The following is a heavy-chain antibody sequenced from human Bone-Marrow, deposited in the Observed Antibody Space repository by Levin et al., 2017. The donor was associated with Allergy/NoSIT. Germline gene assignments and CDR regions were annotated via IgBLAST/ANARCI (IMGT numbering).Heavy chain of an antibody. V-gene: IGHV3-23*01. J-gene: IGHJ6*04. D-gene: IGHD4-17*01. CDR1: GFIFADYA. CDR2: LDGSSGKT. Sequence: VASVKVSCAASGFIFADYAMSWVRRAPGRGLEWVSSLDGSSGKTLYADSVKGRFTISREYSKDTLFLQMNSLRAEDTARYYCVKAETTVMLDYSSFDVWGEGTAVTVSS. CDR3: VKAETTVMLDYSSFDV.